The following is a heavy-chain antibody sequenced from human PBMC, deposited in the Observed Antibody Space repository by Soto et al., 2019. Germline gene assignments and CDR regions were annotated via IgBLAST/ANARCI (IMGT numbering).Heavy chain of an antibody. D-gene: IGHD5-12*01. CDR1: GFTFSDYG. V-gene: IGHV3-33*01. Sequence: QVQLVESGGGVVQPGRSLRLSCAASGFTFSDYGMHWVRQAPGKGLEWVAVIWFDGKNKYYTDSVKGRFAISRDESKNTLFLQMTSLRAEDTAVYYCARNREYSGYGGFYYGMDVWGQGTTVTVSS. CDR3: ARNREYSGYGGFYYGMDV. CDR2: IWFDGKNK. J-gene: IGHJ6*02.